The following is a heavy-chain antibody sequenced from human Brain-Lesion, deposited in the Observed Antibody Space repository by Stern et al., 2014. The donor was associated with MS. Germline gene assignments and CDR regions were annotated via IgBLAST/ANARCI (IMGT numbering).Heavy chain of an antibody. CDR2: IYHSGGT. CDR3: ARELPDLNAFDI. V-gene: IGHV4-4*02. Sequence: VQLVESGPGLVKPSGILSLTCAVSGGSISSSNWWGWVRQSPGKGLEWIGEIYHSGGTKYSPSFESRVIISVDKSKNQFSLKLSYVTAADTAVYYCARELPDLNAFDIWGQGTMVTVSS. J-gene: IGHJ3*02. CDR1: GGSISSSNW. D-gene: IGHD1-14*01.